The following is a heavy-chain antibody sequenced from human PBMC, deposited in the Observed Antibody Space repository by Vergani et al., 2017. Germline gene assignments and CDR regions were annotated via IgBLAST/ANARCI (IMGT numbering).Heavy chain of an antibody. J-gene: IGHJ4*02. CDR3: ALDCSSTSCRKGGDY. Sequence: QLQLQESGPGLVKPSETLSLTCTVSGGSISSGGYYWSWIRQHPGKGLEWIGYIYYSGSTYYNPSLKSRVTISVDTSKNQFSLKLSSVTAADTAVYYCALDCSSTSCRKGGDYWGQGTLVTVSS. CDR1: GGSISSGGYY. V-gene: IGHV4-31*03. CDR2: IYYSGST. D-gene: IGHD2-2*01.